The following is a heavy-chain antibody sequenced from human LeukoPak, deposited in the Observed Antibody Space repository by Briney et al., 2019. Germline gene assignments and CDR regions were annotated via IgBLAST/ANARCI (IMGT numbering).Heavy chain of an antibody. D-gene: IGHD2-2*01. CDR2: IYTSGST. V-gene: IGHV4-4*07. CDR3: ARGAIVVVPAAMKDYYYYYMDV. Sequence: SETLSLTCTVSGGSISSYYWSWIRQPAGKGLEWIGRIYTSGSTNYNPSLKSRVTMSVDTSKNQFSLKLSSVTAADTAVYYCARGAIVVVPAAMKDYYYYYMDVWGKGTTVTISS. CDR1: GGSISSYY. J-gene: IGHJ6*03.